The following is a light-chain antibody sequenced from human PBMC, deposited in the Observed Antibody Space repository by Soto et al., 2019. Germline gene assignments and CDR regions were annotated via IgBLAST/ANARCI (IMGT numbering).Light chain of an antibody. CDR1: QDINIY. Sequence: DIQMTQSPPTLSASVGDRVTITCQATQDINIYLNWYQQKPGKAPNLLIYDASNLEIGVPSRFSGSGSGTHFTFTISSLQTEDIGTYYCQQYDILPITFGRGTRLEIK. J-gene: IGKJ5*01. CDR3: QQYDILPIT. CDR2: DAS. V-gene: IGKV1-33*01.